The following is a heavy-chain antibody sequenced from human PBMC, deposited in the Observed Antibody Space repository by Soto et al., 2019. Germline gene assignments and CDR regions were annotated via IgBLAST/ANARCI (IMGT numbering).Heavy chain of an antibody. Sequence: VSWNRQPPGKALEWLALIDWDDDKYYSTSLKTRLTISKDTSKNQVVLTMTNMDPVDTAKYYGARIVYFFFHAEETTCDTVPVSAFLLNRSSDL. CDR3: ARIVYFFFHAEETTCDTVPVSAFLLNRSSDL. J-gene: IGHJ2*01. D-gene: IGHD2-8*01. V-gene: IGHV2-70*01. CDR2: IDWDDDK.